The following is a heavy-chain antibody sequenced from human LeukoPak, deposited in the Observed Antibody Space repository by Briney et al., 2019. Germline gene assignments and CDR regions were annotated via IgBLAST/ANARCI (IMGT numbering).Heavy chain of an antibody. D-gene: IGHD3-22*01. V-gene: IGHV1-3*04. J-gene: IGHJ1*01. Sequence: GASVKVSCKTSGYTSTNYGMHWVRQAPRQSLEWMGWINTGNGNTKSSQKFQDRVTLTRDTSASTAYMELNSLSSEDTAVYFCARVPLHDASGHYYSHWGQGTLVTVSS. CDR3: ARVPLHDASGHYYSH. CDR2: INTGNGNT. CDR1: GYTSTNYG.